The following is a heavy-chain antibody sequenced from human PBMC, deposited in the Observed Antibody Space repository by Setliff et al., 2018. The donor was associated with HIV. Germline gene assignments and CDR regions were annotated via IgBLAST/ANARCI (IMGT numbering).Heavy chain of an antibody. CDR1: GDDIDRDF. Sequence: SETLSLTCSVSGDDIDRDFWTWMRQPPGKGLEWIGYVQYVGPANYNPSLQSRPTLSIDTSKNQFSLKLISVTAADTAVYYCARGEPPASRSGLLYWGQGMLVTVS. V-gene: IGHV4-59*01. J-gene: IGHJ4*02. D-gene: IGHD3-22*01. CDR3: ARGEPPASRSGLLY. CDR2: VQYVGPA.